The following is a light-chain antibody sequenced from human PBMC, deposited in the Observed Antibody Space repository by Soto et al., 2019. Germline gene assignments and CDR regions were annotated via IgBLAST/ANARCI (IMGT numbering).Light chain of an antibody. CDR1: QTIGTY. V-gene: IGKV1-39*01. CDR2: DAS. CDR3: QQSYNTPLT. J-gene: IGKJ1*01. Sequence: IEVTQSPSSLAASLGDRVTITCRASQTIGTYVNWYRQKSGAAPELLIYDASTLQSGVPSTFRGSASGTDFTLTISSLQLDDFATYYCQQSYNTPLTFGPGTKVDIK.